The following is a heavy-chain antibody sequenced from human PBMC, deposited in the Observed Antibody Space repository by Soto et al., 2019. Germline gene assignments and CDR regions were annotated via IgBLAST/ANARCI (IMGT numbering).Heavy chain of an antibody. CDR2: IIPIFGTA. V-gene: IGHV1-69*01. CDR1: GGTFSSYA. Sequence: QVQLVQSGAEVKKPGSSVKVSCKASGGTFSSYAISWVRQAPGQGLEWMGGIIPIFGTANYAQKFQGRVTITADESTSTAYMELSSLRSEDTAVYYCARREGGLEWLSALRDYYYYGMDVWGQGTTVTVSS. J-gene: IGHJ6*02. D-gene: IGHD3-3*01. CDR3: ARREGGLEWLSALRDYYYYGMDV.